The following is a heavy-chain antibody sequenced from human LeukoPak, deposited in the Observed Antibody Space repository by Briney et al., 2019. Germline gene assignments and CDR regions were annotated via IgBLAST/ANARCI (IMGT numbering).Heavy chain of an antibody. D-gene: IGHD6-13*01. CDR3: AKVLYSSSWYGAFDI. J-gene: IGHJ3*02. Sequence: GGSLRLSCAASGFTFSSYAMSWVRQAPGKGLEWVSAISGSGGSTYYADSVKGRFTISRDNSKNTLYLQMNSLRTEDTAVYYCAKVLYSSSWYGAFDIWGQGTMVTVSS. CDR1: GFTFSSYA. V-gene: IGHV3-23*01. CDR2: ISGSGGST.